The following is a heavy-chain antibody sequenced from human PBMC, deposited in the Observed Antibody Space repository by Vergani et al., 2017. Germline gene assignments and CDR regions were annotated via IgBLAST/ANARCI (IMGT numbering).Heavy chain of an antibody. J-gene: IGHJ4*02. Sequence: EVQLVESGGGLVQPGRSLRLSCAASGFTFDDYAMHWVRQAPGKGLEWVSGISWNSGSIGYADSVKGRFIISRDNAKNSLYLQMNSLRAEDTALYYCAKAYTSSWCLPPVYFDYWGQGTLVTVSS. D-gene: IGHD6-13*01. CDR1: GFTFDDYA. CDR2: ISWNSGSI. V-gene: IGHV3-9*01. CDR3: AKAYTSSWCLPPVYFDY.